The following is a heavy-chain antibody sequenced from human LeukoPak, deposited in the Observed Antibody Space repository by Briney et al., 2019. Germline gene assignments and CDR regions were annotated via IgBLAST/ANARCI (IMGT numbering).Heavy chain of an antibody. J-gene: IGHJ3*02. V-gene: IGHV3-23*01. Sequence: PGGSLRLSCAASGFNFSSYAISWVRQAPGKGLEWVSAISGSGGSTSYADSVTGRFTISRDNSKNTMSLEMNSLRAEDTAVYYCAKDIRLGELSLYPGDAFDIWGQGTMVTVSS. CDR3: AKDIRLGELSLYPGDAFDI. CDR1: GFNFSSYA. CDR2: ISGSGGST. D-gene: IGHD3-16*02.